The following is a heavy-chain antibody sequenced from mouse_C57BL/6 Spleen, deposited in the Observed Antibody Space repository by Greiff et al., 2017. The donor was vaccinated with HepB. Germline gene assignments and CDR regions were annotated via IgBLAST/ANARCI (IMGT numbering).Heavy chain of an antibody. D-gene: IGHD1-1*01. CDR1: GYSITSDY. CDR2: ISYSGST. CDR3: ARYIYYYGSSWYFDV. V-gene: IGHV3-8*01. J-gene: IGHJ1*03. Sequence: EVKLQESGPGLAKPSQTLSLTCSVPGYSITSDYWNWIRKFPGNKLEYMGYISYSGSTYYNPSLKSRISITRDTSKNQYYLQLNSVTTEDTATYYCARYIYYYGSSWYFDVWGTGTTVTVSS.